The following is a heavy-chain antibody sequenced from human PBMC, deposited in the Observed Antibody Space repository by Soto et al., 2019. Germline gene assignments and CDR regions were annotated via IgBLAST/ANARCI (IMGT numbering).Heavy chain of an antibody. V-gene: IGHV3-30*03. CDR3: ARTSPNLRDYYYYGMDV. CDR1: GFTFSNFG. J-gene: IGHJ6*02. CDR2: ISYDGNIK. Sequence: PGGSLRLSCAASGFTFSNFGMHWVRQAPGKGLEWVASISYDGNIKYSADSVKGRFTISRDNSKNTLYLQMNSLRSEDTAVYYCARTSPNLRDYYYYGMDVWGQGTTVTVSS.